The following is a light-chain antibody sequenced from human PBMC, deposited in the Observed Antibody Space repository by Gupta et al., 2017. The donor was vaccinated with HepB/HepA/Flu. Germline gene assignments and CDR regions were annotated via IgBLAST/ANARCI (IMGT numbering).Light chain of an antibody. CDR1: SLRRFY. V-gene: IGLV3-19*01. CDR3: NSRDSSGDHVV. CDR2: GKS. J-gene: IGLJ2*01. Sequence: SSSLPQYPAVSVPLGQTVRITCQGDSLRRFYANWYQQKPGQAPVLVIYGKSNRPPGIPDRFSGTSSGNTASLTITGAQAEDEADYYCNSRDSSGDHVVFGGGTELTVL.